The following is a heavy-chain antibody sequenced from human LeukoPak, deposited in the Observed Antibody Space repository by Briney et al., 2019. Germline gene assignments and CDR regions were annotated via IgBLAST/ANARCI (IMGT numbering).Heavy chain of an antibody. CDR3: ARVGLAARLGSPNYDY. D-gene: IGHD6-6*01. CDR1: GFTFSSYS. Sequence: GGSLRLSCAASGFTFSSYSMNWVRQAPGKGLEWVSSISSSSSYIYYAGSVKGRFTISRDNAKNSLYLQMNSLRAEDTAVYYCARVGLAARLGSPNYDYWGQGTLVTVSS. CDR2: ISSSSSYI. V-gene: IGHV3-21*01. J-gene: IGHJ4*02.